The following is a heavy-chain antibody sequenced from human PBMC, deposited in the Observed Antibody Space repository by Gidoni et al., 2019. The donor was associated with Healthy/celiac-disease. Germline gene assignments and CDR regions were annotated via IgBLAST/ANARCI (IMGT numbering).Heavy chain of an antibody. CDR3: ARDGEAAALGIVSWEDAFDI. Sequence: QVQLVESGGGVVQPGRARRLSCAASGLTCSSYGMHWVRQAPGKGLEWVAVISYDGSNKYYADSVKGRFTISRDNSKNTLYLQMNSLRAEDTAVYYCARDGEAAALGIVSWEDAFDIWGQGTMVTVSS. D-gene: IGHD6-13*01. V-gene: IGHV3-30*03. J-gene: IGHJ3*02. CDR1: GLTCSSYG. CDR2: ISYDGSNK.